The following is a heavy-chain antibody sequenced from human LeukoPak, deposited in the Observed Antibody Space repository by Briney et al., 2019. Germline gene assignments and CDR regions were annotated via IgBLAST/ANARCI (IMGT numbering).Heavy chain of an antibody. D-gene: IGHD2-2*02. J-gene: IGHJ3*02. Sequence: ASVKVSCKVSGYTLTESPMHWVRQAPGKGLEWTGGFDPEDGETIYAQKFQGRVTMTEDTSTDTAYMELSSLRSEDTAVYYCATDSLYPDAFDIWGQGTMVTVSS. CDR3: ATDSLYPDAFDI. CDR2: FDPEDGET. CDR1: GYTLTESP. V-gene: IGHV1-24*01.